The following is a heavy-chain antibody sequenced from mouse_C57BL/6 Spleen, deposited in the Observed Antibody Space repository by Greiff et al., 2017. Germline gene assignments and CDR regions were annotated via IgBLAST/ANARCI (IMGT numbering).Heavy chain of an antibody. Sequence: VQLQQPGAALVRPGSSVKLSCKASGYTFTSYWMHWVKQRPIQGLEWIGNIDPSDSETHYNQKFKDKATLTVDKSSSTAYMQLSSRTSEDSAVYYCASPYDGDEGFAYWGQGTLVTVSA. D-gene: IGHD2-3*01. V-gene: IGHV1-52*01. CDR3: ASPYDGDEGFAY. CDR2: IDPSDSET. CDR1: GYTFTSYW. J-gene: IGHJ3*01.